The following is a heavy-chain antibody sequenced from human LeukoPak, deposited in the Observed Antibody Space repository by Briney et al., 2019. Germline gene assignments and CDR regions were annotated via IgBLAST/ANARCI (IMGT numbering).Heavy chain of an antibody. CDR3: ARGQRAHVEWSSYMDV. Sequence: GGSLRLSCAASGFTFSSYEMNWVRQAPGKGLEWVSAISGSGGSTYYADSVKGRFTISRDNSKNTLYLQMNNLRAEDTAVYYCARGQRAHVEWSSYMDVWGKGTTVTVSS. CDR2: ISGSGGST. CDR1: GFTFSSYE. D-gene: IGHD3-3*01. J-gene: IGHJ6*03. V-gene: IGHV3-23*01.